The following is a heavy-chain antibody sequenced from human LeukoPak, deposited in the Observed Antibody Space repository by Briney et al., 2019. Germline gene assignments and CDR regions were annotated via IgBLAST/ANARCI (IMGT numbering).Heavy chain of an antibody. CDR1: GFTFSRYE. D-gene: IGHD3-22*01. CDR3: ATKEYYDSSGYPY. J-gene: IGHJ4*02. Sequence: PGGSLRLSCAASGFTFSRYEMNWVRQAPGMGLEWVSYISSSGSTIYYADSVKGRFTISRDNAKNSLSLQMNSLRAEDTAVYYCATKEYYDSSGYPYWGQGTLVTVSS. CDR2: ISSSGSTI. V-gene: IGHV3-48*03.